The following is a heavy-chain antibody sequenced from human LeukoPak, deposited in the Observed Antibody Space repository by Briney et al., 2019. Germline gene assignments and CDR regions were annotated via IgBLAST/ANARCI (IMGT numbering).Heavy chain of an antibody. J-gene: IGHJ4*02. Sequence: QPGGSLRLSCAASGFTFSSYAMSWVRQAPGKGLEWVSTISGSGGSTYYADSVKGRFTISRDNSKNTLYLQMNSLRAEDTAVYYCAKVGCSSTSCYRGIDYWGQGTLVTVSS. CDR3: AKVGCSSTSCYRGIDY. CDR1: GFTFSSYA. D-gene: IGHD2-2*01. CDR2: ISGSGGST. V-gene: IGHV3-23*01.